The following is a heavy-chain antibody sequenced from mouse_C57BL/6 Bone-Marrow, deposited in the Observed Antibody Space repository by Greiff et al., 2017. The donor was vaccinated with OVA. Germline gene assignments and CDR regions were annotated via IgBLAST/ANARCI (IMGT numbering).Heavy chain of an antibody. Sequence: EVKLMESGAELVRPGASVKLSCTASGFNIKDYYMHWVKQRPGQGLEWIGRIDPEDGDTEYAPKFQGKATMTADTSSNTAYLQLSSLTSEDTAVYYCTKGSYWYFDVWGTGTTVTVSS. CDR2: IDPEDGDT. D-gene: IGHD1-1*01. CDR3: TKGSYWYFDV. V-gene: IGHV14-1*01. CDR1: GFNIKDYY. J-gene: IGHJ1*03.